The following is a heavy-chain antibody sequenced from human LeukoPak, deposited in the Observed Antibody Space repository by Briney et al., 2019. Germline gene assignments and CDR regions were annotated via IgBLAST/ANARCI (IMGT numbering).Heavy chain of an antibody. CDR2: IKQDGSEK. V-gene: IGHV3-7*01. D-gene: IGHD3-3*01. Sequence: PGGSLRLSCAASGFTFSSYWMSWVRQAPGKGLEWVANIKQDGSEKYHVDSVKGRFTISRDNAKNSLYLQMNSLRAEDTAVYYCAREGSYDFWSGYLYYFDYWGQGTLVTVSS. CDR3: AREGSYDFWSGYLYYFDY. CDR1: GFTFSSYW. J-gene: IGHJ4*02.